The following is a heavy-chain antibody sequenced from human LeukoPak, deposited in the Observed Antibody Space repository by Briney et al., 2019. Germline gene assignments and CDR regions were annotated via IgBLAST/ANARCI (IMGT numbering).Heavy chain of an antibody. D-gene: IGHD3-10*01. CDR2: IYTSGST. CDR3: ARDLYGSGSYYFDY. CDR1: GGSISSGSYY. V-gene: IGHV4-61*02. Sequence: SETLSLTCTVSGGSISSGSYYWSWIRQPAGKGLEWIGRIYTSGSTNYNPSLKSRVTISVDTSKNQFSLKLSSVTAADTAVYYCARDLYGSGSYYFDYWGQGTLVTVSS. J-gene: IGHJ4*02.